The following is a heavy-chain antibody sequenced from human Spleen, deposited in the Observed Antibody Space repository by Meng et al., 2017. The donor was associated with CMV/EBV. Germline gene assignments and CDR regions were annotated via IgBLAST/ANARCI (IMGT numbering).Heavy chain of an antibody. Sequence: SLKISCAASGFTFDDHAMHWVRQAPGKGLEWVSGISWNGGSIDYADSVKGRFTISRDNSKNTLYLQMNSLRAEDTAVYYCAREDVVAYYFDYWGQGTLVTVSS. D-gene: IGHD5-12*01. V-gene: IGHV3-9*01. CDR3: AREDVVAYYFDY. CDR2: ISWNGGSI. J-gene: IGHJ4*02. CDR1: GFTFDDHA.